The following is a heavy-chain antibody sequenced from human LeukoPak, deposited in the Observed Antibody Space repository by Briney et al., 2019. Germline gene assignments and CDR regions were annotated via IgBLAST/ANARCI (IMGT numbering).Heavy chain of an antibody. CDR2: ISGIGGST. CDR3: AKDLLWDYGVYRGGSGFDY. V-gene: IGHV3-23*01. CDR1: GFTFSSYA. D-gene: IGHD4-17*01. J-gene: IGHJ4*02. Sequence: GGSLRLSCAASGFTFSSYAISWVRQAPGKGLDWVSAISGIGGSTYYADSVKGRFTISRDNSKNTLYLQMNSLRAEDTAVYYCAKDLLWDYGVYRGGSGFDYWGQGTLVTVSS.